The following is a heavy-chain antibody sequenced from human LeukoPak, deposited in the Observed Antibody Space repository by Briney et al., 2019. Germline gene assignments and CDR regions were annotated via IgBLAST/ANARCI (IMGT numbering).Heavy chain of an antibody. Sequence: SETLSLTCTVSGGSISSHYWNWIRQPPGKGLEWIGYTYNSGSTNYNPSLESRVTITVDTAKNQFSLKLRSVTAADTAVYYCARYYYDSSGYFFDYWGQGTLVTVSS. CDR1: GGSISSHY. CDR2: TYNSGST. V-gene: IGHV4-59*11. J-gene: IGHJ4*02. CDR3: ARYYYDSSGYFFDY. D-gene: IGHD3-22*01.